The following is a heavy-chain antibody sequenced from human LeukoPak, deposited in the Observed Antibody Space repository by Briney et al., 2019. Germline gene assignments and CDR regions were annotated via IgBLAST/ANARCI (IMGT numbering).Heavy chain of an antibody. D-gene: IGHD2-15*01. J-gene: IGHJ4*02. CDR1: GFTFSTYA. Sequence: PGGSLRLSCAGSGFTFSTYAMNWVRQAPGKGLEWVSSITASGGDTYYADSVKGRFTISRDNSKNTLYLQMNSLRAEDTAVYYCAKGSPRYCSGGSCYRLYYFDYWGQGTLVTVSS. V-gene: IGHV3-23*01. CDR2: ITASGGDT. CDR3: AKGSPRYCSGGSCYRLYYFDY.